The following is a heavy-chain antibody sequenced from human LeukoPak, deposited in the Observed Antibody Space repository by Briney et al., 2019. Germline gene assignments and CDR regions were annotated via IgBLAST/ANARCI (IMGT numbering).Heavy chain of an antibody. J-gene: IGHJ4*02. V-gene: IGHV1-8*02. Sequence: ASVRVSCKASGYTFTSYYMHWVRQATGQGLEWMGWMNPNSGNTGYAQKFQGRVTMTRNTSISTAYMELSSLRSEDTAVYYCARSSSSWPGYWGQGTLVTVSS. CDR3: ARSSSSWPGY. CDR2: MNPNSGNT. CDR1: GYTFTSYY. D-gene: IGHD6-13*01.